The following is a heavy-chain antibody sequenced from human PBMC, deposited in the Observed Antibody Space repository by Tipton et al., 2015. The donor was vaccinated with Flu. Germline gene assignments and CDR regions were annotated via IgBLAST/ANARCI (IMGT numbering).Heavy chain of an antibody. Sequence: QLVQSGVEVKKPGASLKVSCKTSGYTFNKYVITWVRQAPGQGPEWMGWISAYTGDTQYAQKFQGRVTMTTDTSTRTVYMELRNLRSDDTAVYFCARVGAVFGEVTARRRGDLDYWGQGAMVTVSS. CDR1: GYTFNKYV. CDR2: ISAYTGDT. D-gene: IGHD2-21*02. J-gene: IGHJ4*02. V-gene: IGHV1-18*01. CDR3: ARVGAVFGEVTARRRGDLDY.